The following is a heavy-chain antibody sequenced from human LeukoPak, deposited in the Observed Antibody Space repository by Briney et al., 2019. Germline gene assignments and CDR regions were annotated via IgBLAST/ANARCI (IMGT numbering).Heavy chain of an antibody. J-gene: IGHJ3*02. V-gene: IGHV4-59*01. CDR1: GGSISSYY. CDR2: IYYSGST. CDR3: ARDSEASLTDAFDI. Sequence: SSETLSLTCTVSGGSISSYYWSWIRQPPGKGLEWIGYIYYSGSTNYNPSLKSRVTISVDTSKNQFSLKLSSVTAADTAVYYCARDSEASLTDAFDIWGQGTMVTVSS.